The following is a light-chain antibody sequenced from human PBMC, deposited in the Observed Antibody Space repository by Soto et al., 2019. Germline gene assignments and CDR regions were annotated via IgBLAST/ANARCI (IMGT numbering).Light chain of an antibody. CDR2: DAS. CDR3: QHRRNWPT. Sequence: EIVMTQSPATLSVSPGERATLSCRASQSVSSDLAWYHQKPGQAPRLLIYDASKRATGIPARFSGSGSGTDFTLTISNLEPEDFAVYYCQHRRNWPTFGQGTRLEIK. CDR1: QSVSSD. V-gene: IGKV3-11*01. J-gene: IGKJ5*01.